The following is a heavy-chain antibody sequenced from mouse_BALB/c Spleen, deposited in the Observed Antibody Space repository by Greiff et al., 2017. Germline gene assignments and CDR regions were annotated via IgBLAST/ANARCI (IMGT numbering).Heavy chain of an antibody. CDR2: ISSGGSYT. J-gene: IGHJ4*01. V-gene: IGHV5-9-3*01. Sequence: EVKLVESGGGLVKPGGSLKLSCAASGFTFSSYAMSWVRQTPEKRLEWVATISSGGSYTYYPDSVKGRFTISRDNAKNTLYLQMSSLRSEDTAMYYCARLGDGGAMDYWGQGTSVTVSS. CDR3: ARLGDGGAMDY. D-gene: IGHD1-2*01. CDR1: GFTFSSYA.